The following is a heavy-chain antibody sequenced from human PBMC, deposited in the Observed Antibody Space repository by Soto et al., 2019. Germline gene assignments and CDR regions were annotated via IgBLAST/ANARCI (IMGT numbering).Heavy chain of an antibody. D-gene: IGHD3-22*01. Sequence: GGSLRLSCAASGFTFSSYGMHWVRQAPGKGLEWVAVISYDGSNKYYADSVKGRLTISRDNSKNTLYLQMNSLRAEDTAVYYCAKDRHYYDSSGYDYWGQGTLVTVSS. CDR1: GFTFSSYG. J-gene: IGHJ4*02. V-gene: IGHV3-30*18. CDR2: ISYDGSNK. CDR3: AKDRHYYDSSGYDY.